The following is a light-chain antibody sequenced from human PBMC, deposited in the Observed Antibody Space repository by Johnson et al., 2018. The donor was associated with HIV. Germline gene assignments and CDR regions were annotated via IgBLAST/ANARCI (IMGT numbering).Light chain of an antibody. CDR3: GTWDTRLSVLYV. J-gene: IGLJ1*01. CDR1: SSNIGNNY. Sequence: QSALTQPPSVSAAPGQKVTISCSGSSSNIGNNYVSWYQQLPGTAPKLLIYESNKRPSGIPDRFSGSKSGPSATLGITGLQTGDEADYYCGTWDTRLSVLYVFGSGTKVTVL. V-gene: IGLV1-51*02. CDR2: ESN.